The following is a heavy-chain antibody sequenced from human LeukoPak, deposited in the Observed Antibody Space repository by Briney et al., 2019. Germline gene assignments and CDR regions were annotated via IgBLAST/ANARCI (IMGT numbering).Heavy chain of an antibody. V-gene: IGHV1-58*01. CDR2: IIVGSGAT. D-gene: IGHD4-17*01. J-gene: IGHJ3*01. Sequence: PEASVKVSCKTSGFTFSTSAVQWVRQARGQRLEWIGWIIVGSGATNYAQSLQGRFTITRDMSTNTAYMELSSLGSEDSAVYYCAAELYGVYTDCCTFHLWGQGTMVTVSS. CDR1: GFTFSTSA. CDR3: AAELYGVYTDCCTFHL.